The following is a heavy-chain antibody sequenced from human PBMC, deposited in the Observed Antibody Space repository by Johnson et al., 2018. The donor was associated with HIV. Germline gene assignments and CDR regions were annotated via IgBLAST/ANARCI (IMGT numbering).Heavy chain of an antibody. Sequence: MLLVESGGGLVQPGGSLRLSCAASGFTFSSYWMSWVRQAPGKGLEWVSAISGSGGSTYYADSVKGRFTISRDNSKETVYLQMSSLRAEDTALYYCAKARWHSSRGDALDIWGQGTMVTVSS. CDR2: ISGSGGST. CDR1: GFTFSSYW. V-gene: IGHV3-23*04. D-gene: IGHD6-13*01. J-gene: IGHJ3*02. CDR3: AKARWHSSRGDALDI.